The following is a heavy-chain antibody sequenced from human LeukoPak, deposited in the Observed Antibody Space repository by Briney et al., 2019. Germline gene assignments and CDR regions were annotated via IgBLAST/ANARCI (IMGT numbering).Heavy chain of an antibody. J-gene: IGHJ4*02. CDR1: GFTFSNYG. V-gene: IGHV3-30*18. Sequence: GGSLRLSCTASGFTFSNYGMHWVRQAPGKGLEWVAVISYDGSNEYYADSEKGRFTISRDNSKNTLFLQMNSLRPEDTAVYHCAKVALFSGYYPPFDYWGQGTLVTVSS. CDR2: ISYDGSNE. D-gene: IGHD3-22*01. CDR3: AKVALFSGYYPPFDY.